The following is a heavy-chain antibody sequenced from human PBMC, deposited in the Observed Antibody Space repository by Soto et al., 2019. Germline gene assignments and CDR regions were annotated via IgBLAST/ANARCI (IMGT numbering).Heavy chain of an antibody. CDR3: AKGMDWDNWNDFDY. V-gene: IGHV3-23*01. D-gene: IGHD1-1*01. CDR2: ISGSGGST. Sequence: GGSLRLSCAASGFTFSSYAMSWVRQAPGKGLEWVSAISGSGGSTYYADSVKGRFTISRDNSKNTLYPQMNSLRAEDTAVYYCAKGMDWDNWNDFDYWGQGTLVTVSS. J-gene: IGHJ4*02. CDR1: GFTFSSYA.